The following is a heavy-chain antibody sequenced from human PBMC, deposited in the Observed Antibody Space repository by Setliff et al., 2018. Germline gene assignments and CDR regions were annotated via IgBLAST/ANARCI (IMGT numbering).Heavy chain of an antibody. CDR2: INSGGSLI. J-gene: IGHJ5*02. CDR3: ARDLIRGAPNWFDP. V-gene: IGHV3-48*03. CDR1: SNYE. Sequence: SNYEMNWVRQAPGKGLEWVSYINSGGSLIYYADSVKGRFTISRDNAKSSLYLQMNSLRAEDTAVYYCARDLIRGAPNWFDPWGQGTLVTVSS. D-gene: IGHD3-10*01.